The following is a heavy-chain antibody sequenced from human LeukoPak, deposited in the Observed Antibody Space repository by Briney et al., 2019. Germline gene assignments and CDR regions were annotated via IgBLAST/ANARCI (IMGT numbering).Heavy chain of an antibody. CDR1: GFTFSSYA. V-gene: IGHV3-23*01. D-gene: IGHD6-19*01. CDR3: AKDPPGIAVAGPEYFQH. CDR2: ISGSGGST. Sequence: GGSLRLSCAASGFTFSSYAMSWVRQAPGKGLEWVSSISGSGGSTYYADSVKGRFTIYRNNSKHTLYLQMNSLRAEDTAVYYCAKDPPGIAVAGPEYFQHWGQGTLVTVSS. J-gene: IGHJ1*01.